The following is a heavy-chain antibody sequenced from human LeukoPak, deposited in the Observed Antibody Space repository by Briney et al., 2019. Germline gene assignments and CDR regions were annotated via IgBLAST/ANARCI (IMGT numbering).Heavy chain of an antibody. J-gene: IGHJ4*02. CDR1: GFTFNKYA. CDR2: IGRSGANT. V-gene: IGHV3-23*01. Sequence: PGGSLRLSCAASGFTFNKYAMSWVRQAPGTGLEWVSGIGRSGANTYYAVSVKGRFTTSRDNSKNTVYLQMNSLRVEDTAVYYCARPRGCGSSRCNNFDYWGQGTLVTVSS. D-gene: IGHD2-2*01. CDR3: ARPRGCGSSRCNNFDY.